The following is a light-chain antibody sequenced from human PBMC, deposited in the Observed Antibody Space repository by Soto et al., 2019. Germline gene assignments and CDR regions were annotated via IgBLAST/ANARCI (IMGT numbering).Light chain of an antibody. Sequence: EVVLTQSPGTLSLSPGEGATLSCKATQRVGSSYLAWYQQKPGQAPRLLIYGASNRATVIPDRFSGSGSGTDFILSISRLEPEDFAVYFCQQYGSSPFTFGGGTKVEV. CDR1: QRVGSSY. V-gene: IGKV3-20*01. CDR3: QQYGSSPFT. CDR2: GAS. J-gene: IGKJ4*01.